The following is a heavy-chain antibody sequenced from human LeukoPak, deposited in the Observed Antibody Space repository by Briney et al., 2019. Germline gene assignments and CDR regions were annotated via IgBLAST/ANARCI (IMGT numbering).Heavy chain of an antibody. CDR3: ARTTVGTAIVGAY. V-gene: IGHV4-30-2*01. D-gene: IGHD5-18*01. Sequence: NASETLSLTCAVSGGPISSGGYSWSWIRQPPGKGLEWIGYIYHSGSTYYNPSLKSRVTISVDRSKNQFSLKLSSVTAADTAVYYCARTTVGTAIVGAYWGQGTLVTVSS. CDR2: IYHSGST. CDR1: GGPISSGGYS. J-gene: IGHJ4*02.